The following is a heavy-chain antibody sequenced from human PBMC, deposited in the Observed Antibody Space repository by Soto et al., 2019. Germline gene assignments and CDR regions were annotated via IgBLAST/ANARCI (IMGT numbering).Heavy chain of an antibody. CDR1: GYTFTSYA. D-gene: IGHD3-3*01. V-gene: IGHV1-3*01. Sequence: VQLVQSGAEVKKPGASVKVSCKASGYTFTSYAMHWVRQAPGQRLEWMGWINAGNGNTKYSQKFQGRVTITRDTSASTAYMELSSLRSEDTAVYYCARVAYYDFWSGYSNLGFDYWGQGTLVTVSS. J-gene: IGHJ4*02. CDR2: INAGNGNT. CDR3: ARVAYYDFWSGYSNLGFDY.